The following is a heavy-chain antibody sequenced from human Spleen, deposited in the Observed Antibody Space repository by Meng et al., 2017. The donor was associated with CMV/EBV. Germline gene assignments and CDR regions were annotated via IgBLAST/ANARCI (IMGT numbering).Heavy chain of an antibody. CDR3: ARGPGQGTYFPFDS. D-gene: IGHD1-14*01. V-gene: IGHV4-34*01. J-gene: IGHJ4*02. Sequence: CPVYVESFCSFYYPWIRPPPGKGLEWIVVISHSRGTNSNPSLKNRVTMSVDTSTKPFSLEVTSVTAADTAVYFCARGPGQGTYFPFDSWGQGPLVTVSS. CDR1: VESFCSFY. CDR2: ISHSRGT.